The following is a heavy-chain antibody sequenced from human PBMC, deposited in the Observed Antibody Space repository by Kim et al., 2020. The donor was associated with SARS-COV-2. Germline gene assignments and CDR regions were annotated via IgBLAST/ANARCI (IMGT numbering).Heavy chain of an antibody. D-gene: IGHD2-15*01. CDR3: ARDPVVVAATPTGFDY. Sequence: SVKSRFTIPRDNAKNSLYLQMNSLRAEDTAVYYCARDPVVVAATPTGFDYWGQGTLVTVSS. J-gene: IGHJ4*02. V-gene: IGHV3-21*01.